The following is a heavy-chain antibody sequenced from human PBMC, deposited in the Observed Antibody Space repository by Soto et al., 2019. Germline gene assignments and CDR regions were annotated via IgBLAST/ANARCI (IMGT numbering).Heavy chain of an antibody. CDR2: ISSSGSTI. CDR3: ARDSNYDFWSGTHYGMDV. V-gene: IGHV3-48*03. J-gene: IGHJ6*02. Sequence: GGSLRLSCAASGFTFSSYGMNWVRQAPGKGLEWVSYISSSGSTIYYADSVKGRFTISRDNAKNSLYLQMNSLRAEDTAVYYCARDSNYDFWSGTHYGMDVWGQGTTVTVSS. D-gene: IGHD3-3*01. CDR1: GFTFSSYG.